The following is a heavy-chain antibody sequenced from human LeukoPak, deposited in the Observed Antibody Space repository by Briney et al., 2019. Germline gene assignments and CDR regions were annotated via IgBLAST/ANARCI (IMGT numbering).Heavy chain of an antibody. J-gene: IGHJ4*02. V-gene: IGHV3-74*03. D-gene: IGHD3-10*01. CDR3: VNYGWGRPA. CDR1: GFTFSSYW. CDR2: IKSDGSDT. Sequence: GGSLRLSCAASGFTFSSYWMHWVRQAPGKGLVWVSRIKSDGSDTTYADSVKGRFTISRDNAKNMLYLQMNSLRAEDTAVYYCVNYGWGRPAWGPGTLVTVSS.